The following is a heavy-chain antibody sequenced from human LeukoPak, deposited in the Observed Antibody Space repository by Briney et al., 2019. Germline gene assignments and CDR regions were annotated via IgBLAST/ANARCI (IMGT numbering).Heavy chain of an antibody. CDR2: INPNSGGT. V-gene: IGHV1-2*02. D-gene: IGHD3-10*01. Sequence: GASVKVSCKASGYTFTGYYMHWVRQAPGQGLEWMGWINPNSGGTNYAQKFQGRVTMTRDTSISTAYMELSRLRSDDTAVYYCARSPYGSGSYYLDYWGQGTLVTVSS. CDR1: GYTFTGYY. J-gene: IGHJ4*02. CDR3: ARSPYGSGSYYLDY.